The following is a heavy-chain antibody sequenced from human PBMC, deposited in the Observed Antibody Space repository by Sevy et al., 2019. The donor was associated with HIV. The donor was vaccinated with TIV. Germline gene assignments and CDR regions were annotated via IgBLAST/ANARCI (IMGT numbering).Heavy chain of an antibody. Sequence: GGSLRLSCAASGFTFSSYWMSWVRQAPGKGLEWVANIKQDGSEKYYVDSVKGRFTISRDNAKNSLYLQMNSLGAEDTAVYYCAREGRITIFGSYYYGMDVWGQGTTVTVSS. J-gene: IGHJ6*02. V-gene: IGHV3-7*01. CDR1: GFTFSSYW. CDR2: IKQDGSEK. D-gene: IGHD3-3*01. CDR3: AREGRITIFGSYYYGMDV.